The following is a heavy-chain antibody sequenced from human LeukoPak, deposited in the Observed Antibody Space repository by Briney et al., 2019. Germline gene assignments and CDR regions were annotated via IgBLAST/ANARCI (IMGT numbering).Heavy chain of an antibody. CDR3: ARGRGFSR. J-gene: IGHJ1*01. CDR2: IYYSGST. D-gene: IGHD2/OR15-2a*01. CDR1: GGSISSHY. Sequence: PSETLSLTCTVSGGSISSHYWSWIRQPPGKGLEWIGYIYYSGSTNYNPSLKSRVTISVDTSKNQFSLKLSSVTAADTAVYYCARGRGFSRWGPGTLVTVSS. V-gene: IGHV4-59*11.